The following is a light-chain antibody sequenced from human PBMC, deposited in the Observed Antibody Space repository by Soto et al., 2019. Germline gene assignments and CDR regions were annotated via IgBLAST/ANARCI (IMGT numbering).Light chain of an antibody. CDR1: QSVSSN. V-gene: IGKV3-15*01. CDR3: QQRGT. J-gene: IGKJ5*01. Sequence: EIVLMESPATLSVSPEERASRSCRASQSVSSNLAWYQQKPGQAPRLPIYGASTRATGIPARCSGSGSGTEFTLTISSLQSEDFSVYYCQQRGTCGQGTRLEIK. CDR2: GAS.